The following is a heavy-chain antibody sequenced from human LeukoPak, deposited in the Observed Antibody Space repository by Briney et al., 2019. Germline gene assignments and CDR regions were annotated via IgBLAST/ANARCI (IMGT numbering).Heavy chain of an antibody. CDR2: ISSSSSYI. CDR3: ARVNPDYYDSSGYYGGGPDY. CDR1: GFTFSSYS. Sequence: GGSLRLSCAASGFTFSSYSMNWVRQAPGKGLEWVSSISSSSSYIYYADPVKGRFTISRDNAKNSLYLQMNRLRAEDTAVYYCARVNPDYYDSSGYYGGGPDYWGQGTLVTVSS. V-gene: IGHV3-21*01. D-gene: IGHD3-22*01. J-gene: IGHJ4*02.